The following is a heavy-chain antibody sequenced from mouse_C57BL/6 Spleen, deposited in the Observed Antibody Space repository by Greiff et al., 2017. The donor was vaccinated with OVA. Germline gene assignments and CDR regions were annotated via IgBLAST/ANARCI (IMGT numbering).Heavy chain of an antibody. D-gene: IGHD2-4*01. CDR3: TRWEDYESPYAMDY. CDR1: GYTFTDYE. J-gene: IGHJ4*01. Sequence: VQLQQSGAELVRPGASVTLSCKASGYTFTDYEMHWVKQTPVHGLEWIGAIDPETGGTAYNQKFKGKAILTADKSSSTAYMELRSLTSEDSAVYYCTRWEDYESPYAMDYLGQGTSVTVSS. V-gene: IGHV1-15*01. CDR2: IDPETGGT.